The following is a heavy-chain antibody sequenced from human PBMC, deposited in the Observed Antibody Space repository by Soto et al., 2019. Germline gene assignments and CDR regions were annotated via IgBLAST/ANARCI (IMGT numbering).Heavy chain of an antibody. CDR3: ARGGRYYDFWSGYYKNVDY. V-gene: IGHV1-8*01. J-gene: IGHJ4*02. Sequence: ASVKVSCKASGYTFTSYDINWVRQATGQGLEWMGWMNPNSGNTGYAQKFQGRVTMTRNTSISTAYMELSSLRSEDTAVYYCARGGRYYDFWSGYYKNVDYWGQGTLVTVSS. D-gene: IGHD3-3*01. CDR1: GYTFTSYD. CDR2: MNPNSGNT.